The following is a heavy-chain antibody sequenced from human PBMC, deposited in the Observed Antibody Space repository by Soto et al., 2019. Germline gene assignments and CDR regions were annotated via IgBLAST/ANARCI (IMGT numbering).Heavy chain of an antibody. Sequence: QVQLVESGGGVVQPGRSLRLSCAASGFTFSSYGMHWVRQAPGKGLEWVAVISYDGSNKYYADSVKGRLTISRDNSKNTLCLQMNSLSGEDTAVYYCAKDNGSGCDWLRVGDASDIWGQGTMVTVSS. CDR1: GFTFSSYG. J-gene: IGHJ3*02. D-gene: IGHD5-12*01. CDR3: AKDNGSGCDWLRVGDASDI. V-gene: IGHV3-30*18. CDR2: ISYDGSNK.